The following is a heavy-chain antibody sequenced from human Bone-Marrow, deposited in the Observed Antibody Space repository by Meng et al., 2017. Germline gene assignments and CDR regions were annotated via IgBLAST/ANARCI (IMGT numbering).Heavy chain of an antibody. CDR1: GYTFHDYW. D-gene: IGHD6-13*01. CDR3: ARDEDISAAGKLFGDY. J-gene: IGHJ4*02. CDR2: INPKSGDT. Sequence: QVPRMQAGAEVQKPGASVKRSCQASGYTFHDYWLHWVRRAPGQGLEWMGRINPKSGDTHYEQRFQGRVTMTGDTSISTAYMELSGLRSDDTAMYYCARDEDISAAGKLFGDYWGQGTLVTVSS. V-gene: IGHV1-2*06.